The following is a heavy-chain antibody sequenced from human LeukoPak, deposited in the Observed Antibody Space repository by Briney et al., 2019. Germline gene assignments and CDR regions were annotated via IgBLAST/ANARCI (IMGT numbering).Heavy chain of an antibody. V-gene: IGHV3-23*01. CDR3: AKDRTSGY. CDR2: FSGSGGST. J-gene: IGHJ4*02. CDR1: GFTFSSYA. D-gene: IGHD3/OR15-3a*01. Sequence: GGSLRLSCAASGFTFSSYAMSWVRQAPGKGLECISGFSGSGGSTYYADSVKGRFTISRDNSKNTLYLQMNSLRAEDTAVYYCAKDRTSGYWGQGTLVTVSS.